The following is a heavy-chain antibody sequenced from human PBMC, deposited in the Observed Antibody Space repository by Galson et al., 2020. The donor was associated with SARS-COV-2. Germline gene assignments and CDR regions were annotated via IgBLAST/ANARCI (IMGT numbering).Heavy chain of an antibody. J-gene: IGHJ4*02. D-gene: IGHD2-15*01. CDR1: GGSISSGGYY. CDR3: ARDRVASGNALFDY. Sequence: ETSETLSLTCTVSGGSISSGGYYWSWIRQHPGKGLEWIGYIYYSGSTYYNPSLKSRVTISVDTSKNQFSLKLSSVTAADTAVYYCARDRVASGNALFDYWGQGTLVTVSS. CDR2: IYYSGST. V-gene: IGHV4-31*03.